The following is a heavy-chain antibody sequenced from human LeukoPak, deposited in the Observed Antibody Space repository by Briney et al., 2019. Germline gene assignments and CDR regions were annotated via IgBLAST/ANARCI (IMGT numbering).Heavy chain of an antibody. CDR3: VKGKVAVAGRSGMDY. V-gene: IGHV3-11*05. Sequence: GGSLRLSCAASGFTFSDYYMTWIRQAPGKGLEWVSYISGGSSYTNYADSVKGRFTISRDNAKNSLYLQMNSLRAEDTAVYYCVKGKVAVAGRSGMDYWGQGTLVTVSS. CDR1: GFTFSDYY. D-gene: IGHD6-19*01. J-gene: IGHJ4*02. CDR2: ISGGSSYT.